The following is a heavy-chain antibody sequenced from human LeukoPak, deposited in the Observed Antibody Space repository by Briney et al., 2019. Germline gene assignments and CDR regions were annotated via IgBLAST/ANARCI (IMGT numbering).Heavy chain of an antibody. D-gene: IGHD6-13*01. CDR2: ISSSSSYI. J-gene: IGHJ5*02. V-gene: IGHV3-21*01. CDR1: GFTFSSYS. CDR3: ARDRRAAAGNWFDP. Sequence: PGGSLRLSCAASGFTFSSYSMNWVRQAPGKGLEWVSSISSSSSYIYYADSVKGRFTISRDNAKNSLYLQMNSLRAEDTAVYYCARDRRAAAGNWFDPWGQGTLVTVSS.